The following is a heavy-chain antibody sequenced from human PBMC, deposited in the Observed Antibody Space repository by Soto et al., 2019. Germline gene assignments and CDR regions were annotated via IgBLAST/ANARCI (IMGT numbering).Heavy chain of an antibody. Sequence: QVQLQESGPGLVKPSETLSLTCTVSGGSISSYYWSWIRQPPGKGLEWIGYIYDSGSTNDNPSLASRVTLSVAPSKIRFSLKLCSVTAADTAVCYCACRWGTYFDYWGQGTLVTVSS. CDR1: GGSISSYY. J-gene: IGHJ4*02. CDR3: ACRWGTYFDY. D-gene: IGHD7-27*01. V-gene: IGHV4-59*01. CDR2: IYDSGST.